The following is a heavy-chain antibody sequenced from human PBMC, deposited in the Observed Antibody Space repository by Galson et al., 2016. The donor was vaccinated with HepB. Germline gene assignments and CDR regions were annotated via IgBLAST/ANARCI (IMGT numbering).Heavy chain of an antibody. CDR3: ARSWGSGQQLARVWFDP. CDR1: GYTFTSYT. D-gene: IGHD6-13*01. CDR2: IIPGTGST. J-gene: IGHJ5*02. Sequence: SVKVSCKASGYTFTSYTLYWVRQAPGQRLEWMGWIIPGTGSTKYSQKFQDRVTITRDTSATTAYMELISLKSEDTAVYYCARSWGSGQQLARVWFDPWRQGTLVTVSS. V-gene: IGHV1-3*01.